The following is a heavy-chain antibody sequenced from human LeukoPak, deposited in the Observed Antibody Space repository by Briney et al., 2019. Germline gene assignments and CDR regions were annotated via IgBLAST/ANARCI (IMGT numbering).Heavy chain of an antibody. CDR1: GYTFTNFA. J-gene: IGHJ4*02. CDR3: ARDPNHYYDSSGYYGDY. Sequence: ASVKVSCKASGYTFTNFAMNWVRQAPGQGLEWMGWINTNTGNPTYAQGFTGRFAFSLDTSVSTAYLQISSLKAEDTAVCYCARDPNHYYDSSGYYGDYWGQGTLVTVSS. D-gene: IGHD3-22*01. CDR2: INTNTGNP. V-gene: IGHV7-4-1*02.